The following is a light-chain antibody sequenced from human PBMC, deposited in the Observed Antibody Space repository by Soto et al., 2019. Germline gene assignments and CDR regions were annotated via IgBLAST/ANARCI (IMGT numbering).Light chain of an antibody. CDR2: TNN. V-gene: IGLV1-47*01. CDR1: DSNIGRNY. CDR3: SSWDDSLSGRV. J-gene: IGLJ3*02. Sequence: QSVLTQPPSASGTPGQRVTISCSGSDSNIGRNYVYWYQQLPGTAPKLLIHTNNQRPSGIPDRFSGSKSGASASLAISGLRSEDEADYYCSSWDDSLSGRVFGGGTKLPS.